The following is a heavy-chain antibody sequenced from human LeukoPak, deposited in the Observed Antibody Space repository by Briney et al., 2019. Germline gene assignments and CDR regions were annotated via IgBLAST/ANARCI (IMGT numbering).Heavy chain of an antibody. CDR1: GFTFDDYA. J-gene: IGHJ2*01. CDR3: AKDGRPFDL. Sequence: GRSLRLSCAASGFTFDDYAMHWVRQAPGKGLEWVSGISWNSGSIDYADSVKGRFTISRDNAKNSLYLQMHSLRAEDMALYYCAKDGRPFDLWGRGTLVTVSS. V-gene: IGHV3-9*03. CDR2: ISWNSGSI.